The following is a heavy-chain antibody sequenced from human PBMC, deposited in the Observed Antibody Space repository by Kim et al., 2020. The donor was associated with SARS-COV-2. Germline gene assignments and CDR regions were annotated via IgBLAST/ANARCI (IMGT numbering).Heavy chain of an antibody. CDR1: GYTFTSYY. CDR2: INPSGGST. D-gene: IGHD3-10*01. CDR3: AILGGSGSYYYYAFDI. J-gene: IGHJ3*02. V-gene: IGHV1-46*01. Sequence: ASVNVSCKASGYTFTSYYMHWVRQAPGQALEWMGIINPSGGSTSYAQKFQGRVTMTRDTSTSTVYMELSSLRSEDTAVYYCAILGGSGSYYYYAFDIWGQGTMVTVSS.